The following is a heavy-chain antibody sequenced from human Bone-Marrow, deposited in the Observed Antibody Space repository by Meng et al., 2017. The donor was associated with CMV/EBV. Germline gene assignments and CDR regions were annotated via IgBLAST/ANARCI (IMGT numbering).Heavy chain of an antibody. J-gene: IGHJ4*02. CDR3: ARDTYYYDSSGYYRPKYPDY. CDR2: ISSSSSYI. CDR1: GGSIGSYY. V-gene: IGHV3-21*01. D-gene: IGHD3-22*01. Sequence: ETLSLTCTVSGGSIGSYYWSWIRQPPGKGLEWVSSISSSSSYIYYADSVKGRFTISRDNAKNSLYLQMNSLRAEDTAVYYCARDTYYYDSSGYYRPKYPDYWGQGKLVTVDS.